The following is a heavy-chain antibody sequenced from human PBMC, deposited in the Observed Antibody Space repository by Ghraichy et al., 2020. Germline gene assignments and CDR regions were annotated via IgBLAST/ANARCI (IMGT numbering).Heavy chain of an antibody. Sequence: SLNISCEASGFTFIDYFMTWIRQPPGKGLEWVSYTSASVTSTNYADSVKGRFTISRDNARNSLYLQMNSLTAEDTALYYCARVRVGATTDAWYFDVWGRGTLVTVSS. CDR2: TSASVTST. V-gene: IGHV3-11*06. CDR1: GFTFIDYF. J-gene: IGHJ2*01. D-gene: IGHD1-26*01. CDR3: ARVRVGATTDAWYFDV.